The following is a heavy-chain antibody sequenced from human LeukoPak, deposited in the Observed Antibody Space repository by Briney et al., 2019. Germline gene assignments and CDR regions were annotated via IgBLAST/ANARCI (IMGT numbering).Heavy chain of an antibody. Sequence: GGSLRLSCAASGSTFSSYSMNWVRQAPGKGLEWVSSISSSSSYTYYADSVKGRFTISRDDPHNTLYLQMNSLRAEDTAVYFCARGGVDYYGSGTYYLMYYFDYWGQGALVTVSS. CDR3: ARGGVDYYGSGTYYLMYYFDY. D-gene: IGHD3-10*01. V-gene: IGHV3-21*04. CDR2: ISSSSSYT. J-gene: IGHJ4*02. CDR1: GSTFSSYS.